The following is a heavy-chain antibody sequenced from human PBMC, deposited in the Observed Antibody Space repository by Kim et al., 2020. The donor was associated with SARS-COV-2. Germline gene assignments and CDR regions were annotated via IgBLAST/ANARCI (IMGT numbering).Heavy chain of an antibody. D-gene: IGHD3-3*01. CDR3: AKRPEYYDFYFDI. V-gene: IGHV1-69*01. J-gene: IGHJ3*02. Sequence: YAPKFQGRVTITADESTSTAYMGLSSLRSEDTAVYYCAKRPEYYDFYFDIWGQGTMVTVSS.